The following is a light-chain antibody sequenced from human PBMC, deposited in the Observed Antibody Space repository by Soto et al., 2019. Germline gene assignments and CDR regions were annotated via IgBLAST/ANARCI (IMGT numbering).Light chain of an antibody. V-gene: IGKV1-5*03. CDR1: QDINNY. CDR2: KAS. J-gene: IGKJ1*01. CDR3: QQYNSYSSWT. Sequence: DIQMTQSPSSLSASVGDRVTITCQASQDINNYLNWYQQKPGKAPKLLIYKASSLESGVPSRFSGSGSGTEFTLTISSLQPDDFATYYCQQYNSYSSWTFGQGTKVDIK.